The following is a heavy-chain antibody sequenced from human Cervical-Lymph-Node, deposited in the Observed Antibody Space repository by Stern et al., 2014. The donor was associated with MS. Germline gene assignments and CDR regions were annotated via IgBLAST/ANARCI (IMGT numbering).Heavy chain of an antibody. V-gene: IGHV1-69*12. Sequence: QDQLVQSGAEVQKPGSSVKVSCRASGGTFSSSDISWVRQAPGQGLEWMGGIIPIIGTANYEQKYQGRVTITADESTSTAYMELSSLRSEDTAIYYCALGGFGHYFEYWGQGTLVTVSS. CDR3: ALGGFGHYFEY. CDR1: GGTFSSSD. D-gene: IGHD3-10*01. J-gene: IGHJ4*02. CDR2: IIPIIGTA.